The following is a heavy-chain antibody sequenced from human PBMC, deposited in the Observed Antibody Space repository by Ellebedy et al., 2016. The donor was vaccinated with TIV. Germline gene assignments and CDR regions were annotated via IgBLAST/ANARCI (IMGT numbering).Heavy chain of an antibody. V-gene: IGHV4-59*11. Sequence: SETLSLXXSVSGASIRSHYWSWIRQPPGKGLEWIGYSHYSGNTKYSPSLKSRVTISVDTSNNQFSLIVTSVTAADTAVYYCARRRRPLYYYGSGGPGYWFDPWGQGTLVTVSS. D-gene: IGHD3-10*01. CDR2: SHYSGNT. CDR3: ARRRRPLYYYGSGGPGYWFDP. J-gene: IGHJ5*02. CDR1: GASIRSHY.